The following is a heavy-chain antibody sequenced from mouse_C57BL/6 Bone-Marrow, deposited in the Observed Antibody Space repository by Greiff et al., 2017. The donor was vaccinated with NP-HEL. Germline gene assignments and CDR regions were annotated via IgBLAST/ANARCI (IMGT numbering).Heavy chain of an antibody. D-gene: IGHD1-1*01. CDR2: INPNNGGT. V-gene: IGHV1-18*01. J-gene: IGHJ3*01. Sequence: VQLQQSGPELVKPGASVKIPCKASGCTFTDYNMDWVKQSHGKSLEWIGDINPNNGGTIYNQKFKGKATLTVDKSSSTAYMELRSLTSEDTAVYYCARSLSYSAWFAYWGQGTLVTVSA. CDR1: GCTFTDYN. CDR3: ARSLSYSAWFAY.